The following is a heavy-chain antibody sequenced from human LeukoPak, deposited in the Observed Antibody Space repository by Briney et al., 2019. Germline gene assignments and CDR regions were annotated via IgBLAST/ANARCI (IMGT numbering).Heavy chain of an antibody. CDR3: ARGHYDILTASYKWTPDY. CDR1: GFTFSSYA. Sequence: PGGSLRLSCAASGFTFSSYAMHWVRQAPSKGLEWVTVISYDGNNKYYADSVKGRFTISRDNSKNTLYLQMNSLRAEDTAVYYCARGHYDILTASYKWTPDYWGQGSLVTVSS. V-gene: IGHV3-30*04. D-gene: IGHD3-9*01. CDR2: ISYDGNNK. J-gene: IGHJ4*02.